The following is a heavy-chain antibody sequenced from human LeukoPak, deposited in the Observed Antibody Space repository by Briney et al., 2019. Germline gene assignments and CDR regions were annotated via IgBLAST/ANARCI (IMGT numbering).Heavy chain of an antibody. D-gene: IGHD3-22*01. V-gene: IGHV4-39*07. J-gene: IGHJ6*03. CDR1: GASISSGSNY. CDR3: ARGVYDSSGWIPWGPMDV. Sequence: PSETLSLTCSVSGASISSGSNYWGWIRQPPGKTLEWIGSIYSSGSTYYNPSLKSRVIIIIDTPKNHFSLKLSSVTAADTAVYYCARGVYDSSGWIPWGPMDVWGKGTTVTISS. CDR2: IYSSGST.